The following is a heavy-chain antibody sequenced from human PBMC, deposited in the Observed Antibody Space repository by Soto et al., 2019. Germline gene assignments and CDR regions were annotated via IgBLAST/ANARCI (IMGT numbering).Heavy chain of an antibody. D-gene: IGHD5-18*01. CDR1: GGSISGGDYY. V-gene: IGHV4-31*03. J-gene: IGHJ2*01. CDR3: ARAPSVTGYPAPWGYFDL. CDR2: IYYSGTT. Sequence: PSETLSLTCTVSGGSISGGDYYWTWIRQHPGKGLESIGYIYYSGTTYYIPSLKSRLTISLDTSKNRFSLNLSSVTAADTAVYYCARAPSVTGYPAPWGYFDLWGRGTLVTVSS.